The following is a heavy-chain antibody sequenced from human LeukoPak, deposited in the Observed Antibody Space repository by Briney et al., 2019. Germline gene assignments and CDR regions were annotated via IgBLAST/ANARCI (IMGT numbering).Heavy chain of an antibody. CDR1: GGSISSGYW. Sequence: SETLSLTCDVSGGSISSGYWWSWLRQPPGKGLEWIGEIHHSGSTNYNPSLKSRVTISVDTSKNQFSLKLSSVTAADTAVYYCARLGTQYSYGYWGYFDYWGQGTLVTVSS. J-gene: IGHJ4*02. V-gene: IGHV4-4*02. CDR3: ARLGTQYSYGYWGYFDY. D-gene: IGHD5-18*01. CDR2: IHHSGST.